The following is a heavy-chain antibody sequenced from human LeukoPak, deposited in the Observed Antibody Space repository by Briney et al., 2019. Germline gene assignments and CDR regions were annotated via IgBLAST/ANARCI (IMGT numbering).Heavy chain of an antibody. CDR3: ARDGGTLVNRFFDY. J-gene: IGHJ4*02. CDR1: GDSLSSNSAA. V-gene: IGHV6-1*01. CDR2: TYYRSKWYN. Sequence: SQTLSLTCAISGDSLSSNSAAWNWIRQSPSRGLEWRGSTYYRSKWYNDYAVSVKRRITINPDTSKNQFSLQLNSVTPEDTAVYYCARDGGTLVNRFFDYWGQGTLVTVSS. D-gene: IGHD3-16*01.